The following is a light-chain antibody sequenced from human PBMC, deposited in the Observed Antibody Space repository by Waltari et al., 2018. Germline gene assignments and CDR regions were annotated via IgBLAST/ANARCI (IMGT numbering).Light chain of an antibody. CDR2: QSN. Sequence: QSVLTQPPSVSAAPGQDVTTPCSGSSSNIGSFDVPWYQQFPGTAPKLLISQSNQRPSEIPDRFSGSKSGTSATLGITGLQTGDEADYYCGTWDSNLRSAVFGGGTKVTVL. CDR3: GTWDSNLRSAV. CDR1: SSNIGSFD. V-gene: IGLV1-51*02. J-gene: IGLJ2*01.